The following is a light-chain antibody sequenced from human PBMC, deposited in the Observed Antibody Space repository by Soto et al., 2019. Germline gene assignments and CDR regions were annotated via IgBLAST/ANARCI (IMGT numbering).Light chain of an antibody. J-gene: IGKJ2*01. V-gene: IGKV3-15*01. CDR1: ESVSTN. Sequence: EIEMTQSPATLSLAPGERVTLSCRASESVSTNLAWYQQKPGQAPRLLIYGASTRATGIPARFSGSGSGTDFTLTISSLQSEDFAVYYCQQYNNWPPYNFGQGTKVDI. CDR2: GAS. CDR3: QQYNNWPPYN.